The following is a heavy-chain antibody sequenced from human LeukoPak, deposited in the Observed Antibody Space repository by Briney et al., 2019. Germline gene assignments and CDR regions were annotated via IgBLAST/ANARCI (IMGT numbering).Heavy chain of an antibody. D-gene: IGHD1-26*01. CDR2: IYSGGST. Sequence: GGSLRLSCAASGFSVNNKYMSWVRQAPGKGLEWVSVIYSGGSTYYADSVTGRFTISRDNSNNTAYLHMNSLRAEDTGVYYCARDRGVGTNLGFDYWGQGTLVIVSS. V-gene: IGHV3-53*01. CDR3: ARDRGVGTNLGFDY. J-gene: IGHJ4*02. CDR1: GFSVNNKY.